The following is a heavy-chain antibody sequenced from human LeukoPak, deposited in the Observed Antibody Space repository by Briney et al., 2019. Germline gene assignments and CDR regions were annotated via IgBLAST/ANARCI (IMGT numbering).Heavy chain of an antibody. CDR2: ISAYNGNT. V-gene: IGHV1-18*01. J-gene: IGHJ6*03. CDR1: GYALTELS. CDR3: ARVYYYGSGSYYKNYYYMDV. Sequence: ASVKVSCKVSGYALTELSMHWVRQAPGQGLEWMGWISAYNGNTNYAQKLQGRVTMTTDTSTSTAYMELRSLRSDDTAVYYCARVYYYGSGSYYKNYYYMDVWGQGTLVTVSS. D-gene: IGHD3-10*01.